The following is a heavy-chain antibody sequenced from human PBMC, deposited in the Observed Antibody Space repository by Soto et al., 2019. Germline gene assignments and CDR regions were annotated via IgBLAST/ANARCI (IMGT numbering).Heavy chain of an antibody. CDR1: GFSVRSYV. J-gene: IGHJ3*02. V-gene: IGHV3-30*18. Sequence: PAGSPGISCASSGFSVRSYVIPWVRKDPGKGLEWVAVISYDGSNKYYADSVKGRFTISRDNSKNTLYLQMNSLRAEDTAVYYCAKVDIVVVPAAMSAFDIWGQGTMVTVSS. CDR2: ISYDGSNK. D-gene: IGHD2-2*01. CDR3: AKVDIVVVPAAMSAFDI.